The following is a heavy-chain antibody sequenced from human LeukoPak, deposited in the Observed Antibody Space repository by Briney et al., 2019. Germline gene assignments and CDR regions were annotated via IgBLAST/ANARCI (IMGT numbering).Heavy chain of an antibody. CDR1: GYLFTSYD. Sequence: ASVKVSCKASGYLFTSYDINWVRQATGQGLEWMGIINPSTGSTSYSQKFQGRVTMTRDMSTSTVYMELSSLRSEDTAFYYCARGVHVRVYDSNPHYGHYWGQGTLVTVSS. D-gene: IGHD3-22*01. V-gene: IGHV1-46*01. CDR3: ARGVHVRVYDSNPHYGHY. J-gene: IGHJ4*02. CDR2: INPSTGST.